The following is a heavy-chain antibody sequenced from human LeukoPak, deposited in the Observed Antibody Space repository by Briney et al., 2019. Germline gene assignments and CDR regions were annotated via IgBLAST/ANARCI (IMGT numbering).Heavy chain of an antibody. Sequence: SETLSHTCAVHGGSFSAYYWSWIRQSPEKGLEWIGEINHSGSTNYNPSLKSRVTISVDTSKNQFSLKLSSVTAADTAVYYCARARDDSADSYSDYWGQGTLVTVSS. CDR1: GGSFSAYY. CDR2: INHSGST. D-gene: IGHD4-17*01. CDR3: ARARDDSADSYSDY. V-gene: IGHV4-34*01. J-gene: IGHJ4*02.